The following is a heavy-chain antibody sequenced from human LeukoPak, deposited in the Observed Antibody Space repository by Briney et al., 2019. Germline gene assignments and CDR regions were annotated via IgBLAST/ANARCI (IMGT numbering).Heavy chain of an antibody. CDR1: GFTFSSYA. V-gene: IGHV3-23*01. D-gene: IGHD6-13*01. Sequence: GGSLRLSCAASGFTFSSYAMSWVRQAPGKGLEWVSAISGSGGSTYYADSVKGRFTISRDNSKNTLYLQMNSLRAEDTAVYYCAKDPDSSSWYGGGYWGQGTLVTVSS. J-gene: IGHJ4*02. CDR3: AKDPDSSSWYGGGY. CDR2: ISGSGGST.